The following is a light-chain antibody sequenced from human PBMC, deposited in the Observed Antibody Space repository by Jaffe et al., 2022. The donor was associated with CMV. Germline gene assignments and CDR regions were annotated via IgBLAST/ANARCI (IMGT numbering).Light chain of an antibody. V-gene: IGLV3-19*01. CDR3: ESRNNRANRLGV. CDR1: SLRHYF. J-gene: IGLJ1*01. CDR2: DED. Sequence: SSELTQDPAVSVALGQTVRITCQGDSLRHYFASWSQQKPGQAPALVICDEDNRPSGIQDRCSGSSSGNTGSLTITGAQADDEAVSSCESRNNRANRLGVFGTGTKVIVL.